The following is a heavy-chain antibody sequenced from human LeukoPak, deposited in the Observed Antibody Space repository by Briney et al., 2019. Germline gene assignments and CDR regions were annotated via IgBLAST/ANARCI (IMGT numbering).Heavy chain of an antibody. Sequence: GGSLRLSCAASGFTFDDYGMSWVRQAPGKGLEWVAGINWKGGSTGYAGSVKGRFTISRENAKNSLYLQMNSLRAEDTALYYCARRRDYYYYMDVWGKGTTVTVSS. J-gene: IGHJ6*03. V-gene: IGHV3-20*04. CDR3: ARRRDYYYYMDV. CDR2: INWKGGST. CDR1: GFTFDDYG.